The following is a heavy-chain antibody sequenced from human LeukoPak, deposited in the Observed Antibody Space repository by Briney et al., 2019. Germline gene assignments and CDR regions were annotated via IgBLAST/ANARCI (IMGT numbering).Heavy chain of an antibody. CDR3: ARHRGGGGYHYMDV. CDR2: ILHSGYT. J-gene: IGHJ6*03. Sequence: SDTLSLTCTVSGGSLGRSNTYWGWIRQTPGKGLEWLGTILHSGYTYNNPSLKSRFTMSVDSSKNHFSLSLSSVAAADTAVYFCARHRGGGGYHYMDVWGKGTTVIVSS. D-gene: IGHD2-21*01. CDR1: GGSLGRSNTY. V-gene: IGHV4-39*01.